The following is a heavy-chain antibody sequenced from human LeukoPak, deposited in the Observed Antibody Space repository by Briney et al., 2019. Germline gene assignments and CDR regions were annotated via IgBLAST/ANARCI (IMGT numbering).Heavy chain of an antibody. D-gene: IGHD2-2*01. CDR3: ARARSTSIYYYGMDV. J-gene: IGHJ6*02. CDR2: ISAYNGNT. V-gene: IGHV1-18*01. Sequence: ASVMVSCKASGYTFTSYGISWVRQAPGQGLEWMGWISAYNGNTNYAQKLQGRVTMTTDTSTSTAYMELRSLRSDDTAVYYCARARSTSIYYYGMDVWGQGTTVTVSS. CDR1: GYTFTSYG.